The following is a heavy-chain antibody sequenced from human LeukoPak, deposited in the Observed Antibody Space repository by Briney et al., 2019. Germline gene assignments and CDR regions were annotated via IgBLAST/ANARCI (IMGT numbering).Heavy chain of an antibody. D-gene: IGHD5-24*01. CDR1: GFIFSSYA. Sequence: GGSLRLYCAASGFIFSSYAMTWVRQAPGKGLEWVSSISHKGENTYYADSVKGRFTISRDNSRNTLYLQMSSLRAEDTAVYYCAKDYVSGDGYWDFDYRGQGTLVTVSS. CDR3: AKDYVSGDGYWDFDY. J-gene: IGHJ4*02. CDR2: ISHKGENT. V-gene: IGHV3-23*01.